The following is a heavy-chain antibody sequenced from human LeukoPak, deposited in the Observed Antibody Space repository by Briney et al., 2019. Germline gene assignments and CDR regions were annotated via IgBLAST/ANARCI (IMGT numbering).Heavy chain of an antibody. CDR2: INHSGST. CDR3: ASLGSVGQQLSG. V-gene: IGHV4-34*01. CDR1: GGSFSGYY. Sequence: PSETLSLTCAVYGGSFSGYYWSWIRQPPGKGLEWIGEINHSGSTNYNPSLKSRVTISVDTSKNQFSLKLSSATAADTAVYYCASLGSVGQQLSGWGQGTLVTVSS. D-gene: IGHD6-13*01. J-gene: IGHJ4*02.